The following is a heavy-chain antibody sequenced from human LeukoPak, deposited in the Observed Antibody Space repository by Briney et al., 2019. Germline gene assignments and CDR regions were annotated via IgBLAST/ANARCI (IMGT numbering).Heavy chain of an antibody. CDR3: ARTPSDYDSSGYYDY. CDR1: GYPFTGYY. V-gene: IGHV1-2*02. Sequence: GASVKVSCKASGYPFTGYYMHWVRPAPGQGLEWMGWINPNSGGTNYAQKFQGRVTMTRDTSISTAYMELSRLRSDDTAVYYCARTPSDYDSSGYYDYWGQGTLVTVSS. D-gene: IGHD3-22*01. CDR2: INPNSGGT. J-gene: IGHJ4*02.